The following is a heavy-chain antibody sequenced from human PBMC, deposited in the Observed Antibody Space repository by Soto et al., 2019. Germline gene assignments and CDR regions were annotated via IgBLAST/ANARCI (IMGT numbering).Heavy chain of an antibody. D-gene: IGHD6-19*01. CDR1: GDSISSYF. J-gene: IGHJ4*02. V-gene: IGHV4-59*01. CDR2: TYYNGDT. CDR3: ARGPAYIDGWRTFDL. Sequence: SETLSLTCTVPGDSISSYFWNWIRQPPGKGPEWIGYTYYNGDTKYNPALRSRVTMSEDTSKNQFSLRLSSVTAADTAVYFCARGPAYIDGWRTFDLWGRGILVTVSS.